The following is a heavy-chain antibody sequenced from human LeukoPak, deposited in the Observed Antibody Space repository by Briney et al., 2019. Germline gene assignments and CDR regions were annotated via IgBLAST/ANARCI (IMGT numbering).Heavy chain of an antibody. CDR3: ARAGAYCGGDCYFQH. V-gene: IGHV1-8*01. Sequence: ASVKVSCKASGYTFTSYDINWVRQATGQGLEWMGWMNPNSGNTGYAQKFQGRVTMTTDTSTSTAYMELRSLRSDDTAVYYCARAGAYCGGDCYFQHWGQGTLVTVSS. D-gene: IGHD2-21*02. J-gene: IGHJ1*01. CDR2: MNPNSGNT. CDR1: GYTFTSYD.